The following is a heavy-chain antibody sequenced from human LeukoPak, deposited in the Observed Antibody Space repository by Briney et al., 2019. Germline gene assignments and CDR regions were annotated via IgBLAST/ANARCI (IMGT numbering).Heavy chain of an antibody. J-gene: IGHJ3*02. Sequence: PGGSLRLSCAASGFTFSSYAMHWVRQAPGKGLEWVAVISYDGSNKYYADSVKGRFTISRDNSKNTLYLQMNSLRAEDTAVYYCAKGGWELLNDAFDIWGQGTMVTVSS. D-gene: IGHD1-26*01. CDR2: ISYDGSNK. V-gene: IGHV3-30-3*01. CDR1: GFTFSSYA. CDR3: AKGGWELLNDAFDI.